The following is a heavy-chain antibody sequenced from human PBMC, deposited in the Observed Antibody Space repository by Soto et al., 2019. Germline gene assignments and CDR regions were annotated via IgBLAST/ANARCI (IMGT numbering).Heavy chain of an antibody. CDR2: TYYRSKWYN. D-gene: IGHD3-22*01. Sequence: PSQTLSLTCAISGDSVSSNSAAWNWIRQSPSRGLEWLGRTYYRSKWYNDYAVSVKSRITINPDTSKNQFSLKLSSVTAADTAVYYCARDLGSGYYSWFDPWGQGTLVTVSS. J-gene: IGHJ5*02. V-gene: IGHV6-1*01. CDR3: ARDLGSGYYSWFDP. CDR1: GDSVSSNSAA.